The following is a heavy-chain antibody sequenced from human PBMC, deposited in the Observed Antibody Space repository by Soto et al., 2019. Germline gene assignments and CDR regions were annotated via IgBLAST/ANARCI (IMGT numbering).Heavy chain of an antibody. V-gene: IGHV1-3*01. D-gene: IGHD3-3*01. J-gene: IGHJ3*02. CDR3: ARDSPDFWSGFSPERGQRDAFDI. Sequence: GASVKVSCKASGYTFTSYAMHWARQAPGQRLEWMGWINAGNGNTKYSQKFQGRVTITRDTSASTAYMELSSLRSEDTAVYYCARDSPDFWSGFSPERGQRDAFDIWGQGTMVTVSS. CDR2: INAGNGNT. CDR1: GYTFTSYA.